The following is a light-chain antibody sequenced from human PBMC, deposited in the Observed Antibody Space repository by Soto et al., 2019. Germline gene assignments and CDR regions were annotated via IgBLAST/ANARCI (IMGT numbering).Light chain of an antibody. CDR3: SSYTRSSTLI. J-gene: IGLJ1*01. CDR2: DVS. Sequence: QSALTQPASVSGSPGQSITISCTGTSSDVGGYNYVSWYQQSPGKAPKLMIYDVSTRPSGVSYRFSGSTSGNTASLTISGLQGEDEADYYCSSYTRSSTLIFGSGTKVTVL. CDR1: SSDVGGYNY. V-gene: IGLV2-14*01.